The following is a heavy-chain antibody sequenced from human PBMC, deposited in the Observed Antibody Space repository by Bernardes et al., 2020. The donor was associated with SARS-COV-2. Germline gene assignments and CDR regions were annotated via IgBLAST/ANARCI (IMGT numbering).Heavy chain of an antibody. CDR3: ARARNYWFDP. J-gene: IGHJ5*02. CDR1: GASIHSW. Sequence: SETLSLTCTVSGASIHSWWDWVRQPPGKGLEWIGEIYYGGSTSYNPSLKGRVTISIDKSKNQFSLILNSVTAADTAVYYCARARNYWFDPWGQGMLVTVSS. CDR2: IYYGGST. V-gene: IGHV4-4*02.